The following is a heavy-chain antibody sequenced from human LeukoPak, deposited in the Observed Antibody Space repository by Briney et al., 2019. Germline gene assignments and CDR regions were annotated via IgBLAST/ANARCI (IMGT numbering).Heavy chain of an antibody. J-gene: IGHJ4*02. CDR1: GGSISSSDYY. CDR2: IYYSGST. D-gene: IGHD3-22*01. Sequence: SETLSLTCTVSGGSISSSDYYWGWIRQPPGKGLEWIGSIYYSGSTYYSPSLKSRVTISVDTSKNQFSLKLSSVTAADTAVYYCARRDDRPQNYFDYWGQGTLVTVSS. V-gene: IGHV4-39*01. CDR3: ARRDDRPQNYFDY.